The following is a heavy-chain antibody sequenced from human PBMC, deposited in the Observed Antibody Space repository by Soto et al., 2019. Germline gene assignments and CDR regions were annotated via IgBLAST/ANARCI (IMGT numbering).Heavy chain of an antibody. V-gene: IGHV3-21*01. D-gene: IGHD6-13*01. J-gene: IGHJ6*02. CDR1: GFTFSSHD. CDR2: ISSSSSYI. CDR3: ARVWDPSTIATAFDV. Sequence: GGSLRLSCAASGFTFSSHDMNWVRQAPGEGLEWVSSISSSSSYIYYADLVKGRFTISRDNAKNLLYLQMSSLRAEDTAVYYCARVWDPSTIATAFDVWGQGTAVTVSS.